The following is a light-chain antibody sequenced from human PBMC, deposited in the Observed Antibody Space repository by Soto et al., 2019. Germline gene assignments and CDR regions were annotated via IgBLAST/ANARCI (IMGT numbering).Light chain of an antibody. CDR3: QQRSNWPLT. CDR2: DAS. V-gene: IGKV3-11*01. CDR1: QSVSSY. J-gene: IGKJ4*01. Sequence: EIVLTQSPATLSLSPGERATLSCRASQSVSSYLAWYQQKPGQAPRLLIYDASNRATGIPARFSGSGSGTDFTLAIISLEPEGFAVYYCQQRSNWPLTFGGGTKVEIK.